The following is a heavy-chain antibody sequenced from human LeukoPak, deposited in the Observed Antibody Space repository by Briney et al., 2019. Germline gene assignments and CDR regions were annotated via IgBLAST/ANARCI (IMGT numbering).Heavy chain of an antibody. CDR1: GYTFTSDY. J-gene: IGHJ4*02. CDR2: ISPGGVTT. D-gene: IGHD2-15*01. CDR3: AGTSCSGGSCYYHS. Sequence: ASVKVSCKTSGYTFTSDYKHWVRQAPGQGLEWLGIISPGGVTTTSAQKFQGRVTLTRDTSTSTVYMELSSLRSEDTAVYYCAGTSCSGGSCYYHSWGQGTLVTVSS. V-gene: IGHV1-46*01.